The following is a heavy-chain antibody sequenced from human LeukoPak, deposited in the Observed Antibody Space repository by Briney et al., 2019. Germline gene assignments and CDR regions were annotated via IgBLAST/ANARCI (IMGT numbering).Heavy chain of an antibody. Sequence: GASVKVSCKASGYSFSNSYILGVGQAPGQGLEWMGIIDPNHDSTYHAQELQGRVTMTRDMSTSTVYMERSSLRSEDTAMYCCARVFGVVSPGAADTFWNGYSAAWGQGTPVT. D-gene: IGHD3-3*01. J-gene: IGHJ5*02. V-gene: IGHV1-46*04. CDR2: IDPNHDST. CDR3: ARVFGVVSPGAADTFWNGYSAA. CDR1: GYSFSNSY.